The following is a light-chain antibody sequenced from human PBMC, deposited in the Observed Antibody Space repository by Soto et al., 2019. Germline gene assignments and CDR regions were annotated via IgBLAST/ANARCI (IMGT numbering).Light chain of an antibody. CDR1: QSVSSSY. J-gene: IGKJ2*01. Sequence: EIVLTQSPGTLSLSPGERATLSCRASQSVSSSYLAWYQQKPGQAPRLLIYGASSRATGIPDRFSGSGPGTEFTLTISRLEPEDFAVYYCQQYGSSPYTFGPGTKLEIK. CDR3: QQYGSSPYT. CDR2: GAS. V-gene: IGKV3-20*01.